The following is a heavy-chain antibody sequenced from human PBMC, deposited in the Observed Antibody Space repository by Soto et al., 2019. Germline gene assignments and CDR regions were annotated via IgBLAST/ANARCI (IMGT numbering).Heavy chain of an antibody. D-gene: IGHD6-13*01. CDR3: ASSRKDYYYYGMDV. CDR1: GGTFSSYA. V-gene: IGHV1-69*12. CDR2: IIPIFGTP. J-gene: IGHJ6*02. Sequence: QVQLVQSGAEVKKPGSSVKVSCKASGGTFSSYAISWVRQAPGQGLEWMGGIIPIFGTPNYAQKFQGRVTLTADESTSTAYMEMSSLRSEDTAVYYCASSRKDYYYYGMDVWGQGTTVTVSS.